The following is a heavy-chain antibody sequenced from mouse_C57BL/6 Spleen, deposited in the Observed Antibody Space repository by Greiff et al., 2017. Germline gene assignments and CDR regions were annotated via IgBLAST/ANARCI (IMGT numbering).Heavy chain of an antibody. D-gene: IGHD1-1*01. Sequence: EVQGVESGGGLVKPGGSLKLSCAASGFPFSSYTMSWVRQTPEKRLEWVATISGGGGNTYYPDSVKGRFTISRDNAKNTLYLQMSSLRSADTALYYCARHVPAYYGSSYGYFDVWGTGTTVTVSS. CDR3: ARHVPAYYGSSYGYFDV. CDR1: GFPFSSYT. J-gene: IGHJ1*03. V-gene: IGHV5-9*01. CDR2: ISGGGGNT.